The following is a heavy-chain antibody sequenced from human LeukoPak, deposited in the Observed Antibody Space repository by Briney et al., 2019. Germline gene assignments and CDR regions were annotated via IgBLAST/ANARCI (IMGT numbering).Heavy chain of an antibody. CDR1: GASISSRNYY. V-gene: IGHV4-39*01. Sequence: SETLSLTCTVSGASISSRNYYWDWIRQPPGKGLEWIGSIYFSGSTYYNPSLKSRVTISVDTSKNQFSLKLSSVTAADTAVYYCARHGVSTGWSLYNWFDPWSQGTLVTVSS. D-gene: IGHD6-19*01. J-gene: IGHJ5*02. CDR2: IYFSGST. CDR3: ARHGVSTGWSLYNWFDP.